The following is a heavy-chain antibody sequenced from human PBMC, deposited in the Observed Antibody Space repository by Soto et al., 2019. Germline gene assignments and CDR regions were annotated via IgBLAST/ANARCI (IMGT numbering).Heavy chain of an antibody. D-gene: IGHD4-17*01. Sequence: QVQLQESGPGLVKPSETLSLTCTVSGGSISSYYWSWIRQPPGKGLEWIGYIYYSGSTNYNPSLKSRVTISVATSKNQLSLKLSSVTAADTAVYYCARAYGDYVFDYWGQGTLVTVSS. CDR2: IYYSGST. V-gene: IGHV4-59*01. J-gene: IGHJ4*02. CDR3: ARAYGDYVFDY. CDR1: GGSISSYY.